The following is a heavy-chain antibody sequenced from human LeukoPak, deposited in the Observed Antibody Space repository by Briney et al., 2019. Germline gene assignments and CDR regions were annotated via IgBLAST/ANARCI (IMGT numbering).Heavy chain of an antibody. CDR1: GGSVSSGSYY. Sequence: PSETLSLTCTVSGGSVSSGSYYRSWIRQPPGKGLEWIGYIDYSGSTNYNPSLKSRVSISVDTSKNQFSLKLSSVTAADTAVYYCARAIAVGYYFDYWGQGTLVTVSS. V-gene: IGHV4-61*01. J-gene: IGHJ4*02. CDR2: IDYSGST. D-gene: IGHD6-19*01. CDR3: ARAIAVGYYFDY.